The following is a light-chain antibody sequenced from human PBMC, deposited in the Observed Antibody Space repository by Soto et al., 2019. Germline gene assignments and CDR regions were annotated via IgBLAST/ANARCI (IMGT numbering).Light chain of an antibody. J-gene: IGKJ1*01. CDR1: QSVSSDH. CDR2: GGS. CDR3: QQYSSSRP. Sequence: EDGLSQSPGTLSLYPGERATLSCRASQSVSSDHLAWYQQKPGQAPRLLIYGGSSRATGIPVRFSGSGSETDFTLTITRLEPEDFAVYYCQQYSSSRPFGQGTKAAIK. V-gene: IGKV3-20*01.